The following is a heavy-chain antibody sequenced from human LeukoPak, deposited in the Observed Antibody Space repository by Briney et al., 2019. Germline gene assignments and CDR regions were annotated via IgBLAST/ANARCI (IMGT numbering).Heavy chain of an antibody. CDR2: INHSGST. Sequence: PSETLSLTCAVYGGSFSGYYWSWIRQPPGKGLEWIGEINHSGSTNYNPSLKSRVTISVDTSKNQFSLKLSSVTAADTAVYYCAGVVLRYFDWPRNWFDPWGQGTLVTVSS. CDR3: AGVVLRYFDWPRNWFDP. D-gene: IGHD3-9*01. V-gene: IGHV4-34*01. J-gene: IGHJ5*02. CDR1: GGSFSGYY.